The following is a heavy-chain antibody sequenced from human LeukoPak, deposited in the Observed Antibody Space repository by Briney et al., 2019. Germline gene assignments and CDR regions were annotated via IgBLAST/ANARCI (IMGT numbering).Heavy chain of an antibody. J-gene: IGHJ6*02. Sequence: ASVKVSCKASGYTFTSYGISWVRQAPGQGLEWMGWISAYNGNTNYAQKLQGRVTMTTDTSTSTAYMELRSLRSDDTAVYYCAGVGTAAKDYYYYGMDVWGQGTTVTVSS. V-gene: IGHV1-18*01. CDR3: AGVGTAAKDYYYYGMDV. D-gene: IGHD1-1*01. CDR1: GYTFTSYG. CDR2: ISAYNGNT.